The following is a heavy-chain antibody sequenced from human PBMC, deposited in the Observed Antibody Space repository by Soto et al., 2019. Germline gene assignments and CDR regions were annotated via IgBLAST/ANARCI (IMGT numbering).Heavy chain of an antibody. J-gene: IGHJ4*02. CDR2: IYYSGST. CDR3: ARGAVAGPAFDY. V-gene: IGHV4-31*03. D-gene: IGHD6-19*01. CDR1: GGSISSGGYY. Sequence: SLTCTVSGGSISSGGYYWSWIRQHPGKGLEWIGYIYYSGSTYYNPSLKSRVTISVDTSKNQFSLKLSSVTAADTAVYYCARGAVAGPAFDYWGQGTLVTVSS.